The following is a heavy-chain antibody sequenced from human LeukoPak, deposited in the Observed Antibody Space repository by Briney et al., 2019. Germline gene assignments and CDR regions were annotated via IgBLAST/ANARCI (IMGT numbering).Heavy chain of an antibody. CDR1: GGSFSDYY. V-gene: IGHV4-34*01. CDR2: INHSGST. CDR3: ARGNYYGSGSYPEH. J-gene: IGHJ1*01. Sequence: SETLSLTCAVYGGSFSDYYWTWIRQPPGKGLEWIGEINHSGSTNYNPSLKSRVTISVDTSKNQFSLKLSSVTAADTAVYYCARGNYYGSGSYPEHWGQGTLVTVSS. D-gene: IGHD3-10*01.